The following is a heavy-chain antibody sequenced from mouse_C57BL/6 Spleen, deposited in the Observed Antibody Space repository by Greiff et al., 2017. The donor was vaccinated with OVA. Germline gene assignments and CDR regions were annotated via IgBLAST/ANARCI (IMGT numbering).Heavy chain of an antibody. V-gene: IGHV1-22*01. CDR3: ARDLNPITTVVAP. D-gene: IGHD1-1*01. CDR2: INPNNGGT. CDR1: GYTFTDYN. Sequence: EVKLMESGPELVKPGASVKMSCKASGYTFTDYNMHWVKQSHGKSLEWIGYINPNNGGTSYNQKFKGKATLTVNKSSSTAYMELRSLTSEDSAVYYCARDLNPITTVVAPWGQGTSVTVSS. J-gene: IGHJ4*01.